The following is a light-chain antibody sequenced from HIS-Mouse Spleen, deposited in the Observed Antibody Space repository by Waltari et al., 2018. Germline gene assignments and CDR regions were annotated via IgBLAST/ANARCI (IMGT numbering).Light chain of an antibody. J-gene: IGKJ1*01. Sequence: EIVMTQSPATLSVSPGESAPLPCRASQSVSSNLAWYQQKPGQAPRLLIYGASTRATGIPARFSGSGSGTEFTLTISSMQSEDFAVYYCQQYNNWPPRTFGQGTKVEIK. V-gene: IGKV3-15*01. CDR2: GAS. CDR3: QQYNNWPPRT. CDR1: QSVSSN.